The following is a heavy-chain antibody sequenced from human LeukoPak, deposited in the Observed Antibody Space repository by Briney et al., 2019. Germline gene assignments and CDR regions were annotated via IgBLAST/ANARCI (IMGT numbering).Heavy chain of an antibody. CDR2: IKQDGSEI. V-gene: IGHV3-7*01. J-gene: IGHJ4*02. CDR3: ARAGNYNFWSGYRGTDY. D-gene: IGHD3-3*01. Sequence: GGSLRLSCAGSGFTFSSYWMTWVRRAPGRGLEWVAKIKQDGSEIYYVDTLKGRFTISRDNAKNSVYLQMNSLRVEDTAVYYCARAGNYNFWSGYRGTDYWGQGTLVTVSS. CDR1: GFTFSSYW.